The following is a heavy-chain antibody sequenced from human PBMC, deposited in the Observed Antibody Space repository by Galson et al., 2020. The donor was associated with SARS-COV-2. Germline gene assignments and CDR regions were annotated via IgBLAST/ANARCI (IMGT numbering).Heavy chain of an antibody. V-gene: IGHV4-30-2*01. CDR1: GGSISSGGYS. J-gene: IGHJ6*02. Sequence: SHTLSLTCAVSGGSISSGGYSWSWIRQPPGKGLEWIGYIYHSGITYYNPSLKSRVTISVDRSKNQFSLKLSSVTAADTAVYYCARGGDYYGSGGPAGCMDVWGQGTTVTVSS. CDR3: ARGGDYYGSGGPAGCMDV. CDR2: IYHSGIT. D-gene: IGHD3-10*01.